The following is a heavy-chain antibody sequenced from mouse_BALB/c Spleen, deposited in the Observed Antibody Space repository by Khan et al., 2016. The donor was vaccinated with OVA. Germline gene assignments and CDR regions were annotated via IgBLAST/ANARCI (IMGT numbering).Heavy chain of an antibody. V-gene: IGHV3-2*02. J-gene: IGHJ4*01. D-gene: IGHD2-3*01. CDR1: GYSITSDYA. Sequence: VQLKESGPGLVKPSQSLSLTCTVTGYSITSDYAWNWIRQFPGNKLEWMGYISYSGSPNYNPALKSRISITRDTSKNQFFLQLNSVTNEDTATYYCARDGSRYNYAMDYWGQGTSVTVSS. CDR3: ARDGSRYNYAMDY. CDR2: ISYSGSP.